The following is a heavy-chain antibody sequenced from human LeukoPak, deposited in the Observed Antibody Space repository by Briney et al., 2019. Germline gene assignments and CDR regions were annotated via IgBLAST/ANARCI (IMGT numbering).Heavy chain of an antibody. CDR2: ISGSGGST. D-gene: IGHD4-17*01. J-gene: IGHJ4*02. CDR1: GFTFSSYA. Sequence: GGSLRLSCAASGFTFSSYAMSWVRQAPGKGLEWVSAISGSGGSTYYADSVMGRFTISRDNSKNTLYLQMNSLRAEDTAVYYCAKNREYGDRLRYFDYWGQGTLVTVSS. CDR3: AKNREYGDRLRYFDY. V-gene: IGHV3-23*01.